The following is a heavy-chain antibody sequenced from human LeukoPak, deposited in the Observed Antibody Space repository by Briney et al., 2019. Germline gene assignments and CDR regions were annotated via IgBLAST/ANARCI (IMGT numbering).Heavy chain of an antibody. CDR2: IIPIFGTA. J-gene: IGHJ6*03. Sequence: ASVKVSCKASGGTFSSYAISWVRQAPGQGLEWMGGIIPIFGTANYAQKFQGRVTITTDESTSTAYMKLSSLRSEDTAVYYCAIAALYYYYYYMDVWGKGTTVTVSS. CDR3: AIAALYYYYYYMDV. V-gene: IGHV1-69*05. CDR1: GGTFSSYA.